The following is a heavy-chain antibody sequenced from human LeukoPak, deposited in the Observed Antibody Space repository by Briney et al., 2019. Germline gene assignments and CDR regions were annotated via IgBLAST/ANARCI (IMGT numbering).Heavy chain of an antibody. J-gene: IGHJ4*02. Sequence: SETLSLTCIVSGASISSYYWSWIRQPPGKGLEWIGYIYYSGSTKYNPSLKSRVTISVDTSKSQFSLKVSSVTAEDTAVYYCASGPYPAAGTDHQFDYWGQGTLVTVSS. V-gene: IGHV4-59*01. D-gene: IGHD6-13*01. CDR3: ASGPYPAAGTDHQFDY. CDR1: GASISSYY. CDR2: IYYSGST.